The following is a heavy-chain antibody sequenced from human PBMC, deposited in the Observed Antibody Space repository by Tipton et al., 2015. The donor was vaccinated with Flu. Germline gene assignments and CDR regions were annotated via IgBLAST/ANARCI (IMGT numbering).Heavy chain of an antibody. D-gene: IGHD4-17*01. CDR3: ARAPHYGDFDY. V-gene: IGHV4-59*08. CDR1: GGSISSYY. J-gene: IGHJ4*02. CDR2: IYYSGST. Sequence: TLSLTCTVSGGSISSYYWSWIRQPPGKGLEWIGYIYYSGSTNYNPSPKSRVTISVDTSKNQFSLKLSSVTAADTAVYYCARAPHYGDFDYWGQGTLVTVSS.